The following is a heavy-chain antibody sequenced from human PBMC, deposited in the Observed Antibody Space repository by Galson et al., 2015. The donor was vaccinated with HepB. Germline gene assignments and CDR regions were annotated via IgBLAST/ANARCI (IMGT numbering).Heavy chain of an antibody. CDR3: ARSLVGGPIVPLDF. V-gene: IGHV3-30*04. D-gene: IGHD2-15*01. CDR2: ISYDGRNK. CDR1: GFTFGRYA. Sequence: SLRLSCAASGFTFGRYAVHWVRQAPGKGLEWVAVISYDGRNKDYSDSVKGRFTISRDNSKNTLYMQMNSLRGEDTAVYYCARSLVGGPIVPLDFWGQGTLVTVSS. J-gene: IGHJ4*02.